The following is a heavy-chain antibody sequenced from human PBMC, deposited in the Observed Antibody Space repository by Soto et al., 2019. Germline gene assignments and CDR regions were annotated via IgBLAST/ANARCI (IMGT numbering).Heavy chain of an antibody. CDR2: IYYKGSA. D-gene: IGHD3-22*01. CDR3: ARAYDSSGYERRGWFDP. Sequence: PSETLSLTCTVSGGSISSGDYYWSWIRQPPGKGLEWIGYIYYKGSAYYNRSLKSRVTISVYTSKNQFSLKLSSLTAGYPAVYYCARAYDSSGYERRGWFDPWGQGTLVTVSS. CDR1: GGSISSGDYY. J-gene: IGHJ5*02. V-gene: IGHV4-30-4*02.